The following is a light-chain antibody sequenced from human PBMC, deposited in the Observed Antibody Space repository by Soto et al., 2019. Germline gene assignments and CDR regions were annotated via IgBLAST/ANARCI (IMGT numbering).Light chain of an antibody. CDR2: AAS. CDR3: QQLRSYPST. V-gene: IGKV1-9*01. Sequence: IQMTQSPSSLSASVGDRVTITCRASQDISSYLAWYQQKPGKAPTLLIYAASTLQSGVPSRFSGSGFGTDFTLTISSLQAEDFASYYCQQLRSYPSTFGGGTKVEIK. J-gene: IGKJ4*01. CDR1: QDISSY.